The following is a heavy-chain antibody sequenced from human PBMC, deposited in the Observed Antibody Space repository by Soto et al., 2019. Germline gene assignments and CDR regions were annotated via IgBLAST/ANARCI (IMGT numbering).Heavy chain of an antibody. CDR3: ARAFFYQGSDSRGYSFDAFDF. CDR1: GYTFTSSG. V-gene: IGHV1-18*01. J-gene: IGHJ3*01. D-gene: IGHD3-22*01. CDR2: ISAHTGSS. Sequence: QVQLVQSGAEVKKPGASVKVSCKASGYTFTSSGMRWVRQAPGQGLEWMGWISAHTGSSEYAQRFQGRVTMTTDRYTSTAYMELRSLRSDDTAVYYCARAFFYQGSDSRGYSFDAFDFWGPGTLVTVSS.